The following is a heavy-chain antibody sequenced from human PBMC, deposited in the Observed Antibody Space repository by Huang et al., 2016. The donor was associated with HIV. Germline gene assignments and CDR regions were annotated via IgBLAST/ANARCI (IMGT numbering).Heavy chain of an antibody. D-gene: IGHD2-2*03. CDR3: AREVRSVDTDRPDGYYYRGLDV. CDR2: GSLLGNS. CDR1: GTSMTSSPFY. Sequence: QLRESGPGLVTPSETLSLTCSASGTSMTSSPFYWGWFRQPPGGGLEWIGSGSLLGNSYYNPSLKSRVTRSRETANKQYARRLTSVTAADTAVYFCAREVRSVDTDRPDGYYYRGLDVWGQGTTVIVSS. J-gene: IGHJ6*02. V-gene: IGHV4-39*02.